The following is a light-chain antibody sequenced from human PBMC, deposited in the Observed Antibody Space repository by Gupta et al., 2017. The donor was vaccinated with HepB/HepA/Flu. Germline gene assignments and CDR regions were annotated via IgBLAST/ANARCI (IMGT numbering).Light chain of an antibody. Sequence: EIVLTQSPGTLSLSPGERATLSCRASQTISHSSLAWYQHKPGQAPRLLIYGACSRTTGIPDRFSGSGSGTDFTLTISRLEPEDFAVYYCQQFASSPYTFGQGTRLEI. CDR3: QQFASSPYT. CDR2: GAC. V-gene: IGKV3-20*01. J-gene: IGKJ2*01. CDR1: QTISHSS.